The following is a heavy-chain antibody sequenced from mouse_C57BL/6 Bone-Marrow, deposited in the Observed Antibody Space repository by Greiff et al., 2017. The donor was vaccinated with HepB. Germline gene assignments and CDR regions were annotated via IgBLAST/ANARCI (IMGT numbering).Heavy chain of an antibody. CDR1: GYTFTDYY. CDR2: INPNNGGT. Sequence: EVKLQQSGPELVKPGASVKISCKASGYTFTDYYMNWVKQSHGKSLEWIGDINPNNGGTSYNQKFKGKATLTVDKSSSTAYMELRSLTSEDSAVYYCARSTILYAMDYWGQGTSVTVSS. J-gene: IGHJ4*01. V-gene: IGHV1-26*01. CDR3: ARSTILYAMDY.